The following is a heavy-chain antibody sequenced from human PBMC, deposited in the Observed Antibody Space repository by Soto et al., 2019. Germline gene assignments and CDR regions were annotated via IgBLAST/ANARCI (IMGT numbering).Heavy chain of an antibody. J-gene: IGHJ5*01. V-gene: IGHV1-18*01. D-gene: IGHD2-8*01. CDR2: VSGYNYNT. CDR1: GYSFRSYG. Sequence: ASVKVSCKASGYSFRSYGINWVRQAPGQGLEWIGWVSGYNYNTKYAQKLQGRITVTTDTSTNTAYMELRSLRSDDTAVYYCGRSWSMLGDGWSDSLGPGILVT. CDR3: GRSWSMLGDGWSDS.